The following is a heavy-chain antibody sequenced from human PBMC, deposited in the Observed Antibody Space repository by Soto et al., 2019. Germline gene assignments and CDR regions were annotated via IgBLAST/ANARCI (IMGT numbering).Heavy chain of an antibody. V-gene: IGHV3-48*02. CDR2: INPSGNAM. Sequence: GGSLRLACAASGFSFSTSYMTWVRQAPGKGLEWVSCINPSGNAMYYSDSVKGRFTISRDNAKNSLSLQMNSLRDEDTAVYYCARGASADVWGQGTTVTVSS. D-gene: IGHD3-10*01. J-gene: IGHJ6*02. CDR1: GFSFSTSY. CDR3: ARGASADV.